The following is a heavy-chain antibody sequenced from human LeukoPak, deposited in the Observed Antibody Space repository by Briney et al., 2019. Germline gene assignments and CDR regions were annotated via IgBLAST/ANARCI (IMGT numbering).Heavy chain of an antibody. D-gene: IGHD1-26*01. J-gene: IGHJ4*02. CDR3: ARLRVSGSYLYYFDY. Sequence: SETLSLTCTVSGGSISSHYWSWIRQPPGKGLEWIGYIYYSGSTNYNPSLKSRLTISVDTSKNQFTLKLSSVTAADTAVYYCARLRVSGSYLYYFDYWGQGTLVTVSS. V-gene: IGHV4-59*08. CDR2: IYYSGST. CDR1: GGSISSHY.